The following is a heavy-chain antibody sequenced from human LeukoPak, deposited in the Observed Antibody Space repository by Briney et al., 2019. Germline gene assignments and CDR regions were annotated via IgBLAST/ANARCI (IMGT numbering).Heavy chain of an antibody. CDR1: GGTFRRYA. V-gene: IGHV1-69*13. CDR2: IIPIFGTA. D-gene: IGHD2-21*02. Sequence: SVKVSCKASGGTFRRYAISWVRQAPGQGLEWMGGIIPIFGTANYAQKFQGRVTMTADESTSTAYMELSSLRSEDTAVYYCARGDLKLAYCGGDCYPYFDYWGQGTLVTVSS. J-gene: IGHJ4*02. CDR3: ARGDLKLAYCGGDCYPYFDY.